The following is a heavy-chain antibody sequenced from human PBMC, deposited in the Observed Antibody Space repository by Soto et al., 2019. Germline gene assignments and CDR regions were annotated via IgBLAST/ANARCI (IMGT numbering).Heavy chain of an antibody. V-gene: IGHV4-30-2*01. CDR3: ARLNGDPDS. J-gene: IGHJ4*02. Sequence: SYTLSLPCAVPGSSISSGGYSLTWIRQPPGEGLEWIGYFSHTGGTYYNPSLKSRVIISLDGSKNHLSLKLKSVTAADTAVYYCARLNGDPDSWGQGTLVTVS. CDR1: GSSISSGGYS. CDR2: FSHTGGT. D-gene: IGHD7-27*01.